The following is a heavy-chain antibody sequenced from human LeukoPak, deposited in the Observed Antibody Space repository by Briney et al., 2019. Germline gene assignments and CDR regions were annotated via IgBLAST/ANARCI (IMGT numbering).Heavy chain of an antibody. J-gene: IGHJ3*02. CDR2: ISAYNGNT. CDR3: ASSSFGGVPKRAFDI. CDR1: GYTFTSYG. D-gene: IGHD3-16*01. Sequence: GASVKVSCKASGYTFTSYGISWVRQAPGQGLEWMGWISAYNGNTNYAQKLQGRVTMTTDTSTSTAYMELRSLRSDDTAVYYCASSSFGGVPKRAFDIWGQGTMVTVSS. V-gene: IGHV1-18*01.